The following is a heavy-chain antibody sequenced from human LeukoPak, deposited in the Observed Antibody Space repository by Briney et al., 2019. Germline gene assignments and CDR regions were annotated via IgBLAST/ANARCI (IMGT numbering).Heavy chain of an antibody. D-gene: IGHD6-19*01. CDR1: GFTFDDYA. CDR2: ISWNSGSI. CDR3: AARSNRACSSGWSYFDY. Sequence: GRSLRLSCAASGFTFDDYAMHWVRQAPGKGLEWVSGISWNSGSIGYADSVKGRFTISRDNAKNSLYLQMNSLRAEDMAVYYCAARSNRACSSGWSYFDYWGQGTLVTVSS. V-gene: IGHV3-9*03. J-gene: IGHJ4*02.